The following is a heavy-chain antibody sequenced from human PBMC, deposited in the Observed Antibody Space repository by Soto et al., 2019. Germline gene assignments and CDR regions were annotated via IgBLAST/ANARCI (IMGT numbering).Heavy chain of an antibody. D-gene: IGHD2-2*01. V-gene: IGHV3-21*01. J-gene: IGHJ6*04. Sequence: GGSLRLSCAASGFTFRSYSMNWVRQAPGKGLEWVSSISSSSSYIYYADSVKCRFTISRDNAKNSLYLQMNSLRAEDTAVYYCANLAASPLYGMDLWGGGTTLTLSS. CDR1: GFTFRSYS. CDR3: ANLAASPLYGMDL. CDR2: ISSSSSYI.